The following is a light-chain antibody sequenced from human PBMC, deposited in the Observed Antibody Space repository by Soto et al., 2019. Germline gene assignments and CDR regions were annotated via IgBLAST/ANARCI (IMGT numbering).Light chain of an antibody. Sequence: EIVMTQSPATLSVSPGERATLSCRASQGVNTNIAWYQQKPGQVPRLLIYGASTRATGIPARFSGSGSGTEFTLTISSLQPEDFAVYYCQQRSNWPITFGQGTRLEIK. J-gene: IGKJ5*01. CDR3: QQRSNWPIT. V-gene: IGKV3-15*01. CDR1: QGVNTN. CDR2: GAS.